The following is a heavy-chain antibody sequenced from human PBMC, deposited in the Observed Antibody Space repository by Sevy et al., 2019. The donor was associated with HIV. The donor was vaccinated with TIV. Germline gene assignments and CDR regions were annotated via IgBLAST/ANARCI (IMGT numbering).Heavy chain of an antibody. CDR2: ICNSGTT. CDR3: ARLGSTTLYLRGY. J-gene: IGHJ4*02. D-gene: IGHD6-13*01. Sequence: SETLSLTCTVSGDSISSSNYYWGWIRQPPGKGLEWIGSICNSGTTYYNPSLESRLTLSVDTSKNQFSLKLRFVTAADTAVYYCARLGSTTLYLRGYWGQGTLVTVSS. V-gene: IGHV4-39*01. CDR1: GDSISSSNYY.